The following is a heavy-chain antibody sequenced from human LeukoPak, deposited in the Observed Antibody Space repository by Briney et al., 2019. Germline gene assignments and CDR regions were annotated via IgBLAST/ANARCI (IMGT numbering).Heavy chain of an antibody. J-gene: IGHJ3*01. CDR2: TFPGDSDT. Sequence: GESLKIAFQASGYTFTNSWIAWVRQMPGKGLEWVGMTFPGDSDTRYSPSFQGLVTISADKSITTAYLQWSSLKASDTAMYYCARVDGGNYLKALDFWGQGTMVTVSS. V-gene: IGHV5-51*01. CDR3: ARVDGGNYLKALDF. D-gene: IGHD1-26*01. CDR1: GYTFTNSW.